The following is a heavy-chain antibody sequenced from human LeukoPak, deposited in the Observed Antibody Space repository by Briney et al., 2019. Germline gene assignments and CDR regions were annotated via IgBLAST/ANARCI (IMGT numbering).Heavy chain of an antibody. J-gene: IGHJ4*02. CDR3: AKVRTTGYSTFDY. D-gene: IGHD3-9*01. CDR2: FTTAGADI. V-gene: IGHV3-23*01. Sequence: PGGSLRLSCEASGFTFSSYAMSWVRQAPGKGLEWVAGFTTAGADIHYADSVKGRFTVSRDNFKNTLYLQMHSLRADDTAVYFCAKVRTTGYSTFDYWGQGTQVTVSS. CDR1: GFTFSSYA.